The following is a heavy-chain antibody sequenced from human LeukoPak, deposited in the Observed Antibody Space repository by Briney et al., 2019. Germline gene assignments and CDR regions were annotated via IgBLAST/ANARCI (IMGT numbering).Heavy chain of an antibody. V-gene: IGHV4-39*07. CDR3: ARASRPHRSLNY. CDR1: GGSISSSSYY. CDR2: IYYSGST. Sequence: PSETLSLTCTVSGGSISSSSYYWGWIRQPPGTGLEWIGSIYYSGSTYYNPSLKSRVTISVDTSKNQFSLKLSSVTAADTAVYYCARASRPHRSLNYWGQGTLVTVSS. J-gene: IGHJ4*02.